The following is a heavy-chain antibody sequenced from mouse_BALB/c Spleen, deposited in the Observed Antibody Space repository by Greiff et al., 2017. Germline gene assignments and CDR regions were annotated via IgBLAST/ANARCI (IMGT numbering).Heavy chain of an antibody. V-gene: IGHV3-6*02. CDR2: ISYDGSN. CDR3: ARRPYYYGSPWFAY. D-gene: IGHD1-1*01. Sequence: EVKLQESGPGLVKPSQSLSLTCSVTGYSITSGYYWNWIRQFPGNKLEWMGYISYDGSNNYNPSLKNRISITRDTSKNQFFLKLNSVTTEDTATYYCARRPYYYGSPWFAYWGQGTLVTVSA. CDR1: GYSITSGYY. J-gene: IGHJ3*01.